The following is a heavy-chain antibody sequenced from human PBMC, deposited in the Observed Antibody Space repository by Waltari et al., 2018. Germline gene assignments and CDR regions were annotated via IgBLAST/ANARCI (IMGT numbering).Heavy chain of an antibody. V-gene: IGHV3-74*01. Sequence: EVQLVESGGGLVQPGGSLRLSCSVSGFNFRHYWMNWVRQAPGKGLEWVAHITTDGSSKNYAESVTGRFTISRDNTKDTLYLEMNSLTAEDTAVYYCTRDAVGHMDVWGKGTTVTVS. CDR3: TRDAVGHMDV. D-gene: IGHD2-15*01. J-gene: IGHJ6*03. CDR2: ITTDGSSK. CDR1: GFNFRHYW.